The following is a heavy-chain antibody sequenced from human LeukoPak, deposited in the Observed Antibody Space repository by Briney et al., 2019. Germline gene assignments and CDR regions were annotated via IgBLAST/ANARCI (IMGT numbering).Heavy chain of an antibody. V-gene: IGHV3-11*01. CDR3: ARDSYDYVWGSYRSSYFDS. J-gene: IGHJ4*02. CDR2: ISSSGGTI. D-gene: IGHD3-16*02. CDR1: GGSISSYY. Sequence: LSLTCTVSGGSISSYYWSWIRQAPGKGLEWISYISSSGGTIYYADSVKGRFTISRDNARKSLFLQMNTLRAEDTAVYYCARDSYDYVWGSYRSSYFDSWGQGTLVTVSS.